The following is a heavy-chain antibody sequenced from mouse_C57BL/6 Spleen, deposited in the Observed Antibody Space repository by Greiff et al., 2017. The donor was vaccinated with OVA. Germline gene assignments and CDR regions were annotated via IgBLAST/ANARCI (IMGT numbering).Heavy chain of an antibody. CDR1: GYSITSGYF. Sequence: EVKLEESGPGLVKPSQSLSLTCSVTGYSITSGYFWYWIRQFPGNKLEWMGYISYDGSNNYNPSLKNRITITRDTTKNQFFLKLNSVTTEDTATYDCARAGIITTGGPFDYGGQGTTLTVSS. CDR2: ISYDGSN. J-gene: IGHJ2*01. D-gene: IGHD1-1*01. CDR3: ARAGIITTGGPFDY. V-gene: IGHV3-6*01.